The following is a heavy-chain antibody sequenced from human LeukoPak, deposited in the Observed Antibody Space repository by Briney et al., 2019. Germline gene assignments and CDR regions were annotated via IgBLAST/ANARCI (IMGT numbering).Heavy chain of an antibody. V-gene: IGHV4-30-2*01. CDR1: GGSISSGGYS. CDR3: ARGWGGEYYYDSSGYYSN. J-gene: IGHJ4*02. Sequence: SETLSLTCAVSGGSISSGGYSWSWIRQPPGKGLEWIGYIYHSGSTYYNPSLKSRVTISVDRSKSQFSLKLSSVTAADTAVYYCARGWGGEYYYDSSGYYSNWGQGTLVTVSS. D-gene: IGHD3-22*01. CDR2: IYHSGST.